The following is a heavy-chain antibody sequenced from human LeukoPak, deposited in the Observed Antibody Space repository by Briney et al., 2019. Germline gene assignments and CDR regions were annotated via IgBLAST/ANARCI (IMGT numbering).Heavy chain of an antibody. CDR2: INHSGST. CDR1: GGSFSGYY. D-gene: IGHD2-2*03. J-gene: IGHJ5*02. V-gene: IGHV4-34*01. Sequence: SETLPLTCAVYGGSFSGYYWSWIRQPPGKGLEWIGEINHSGSTNYNPSLKSRVTISVDTSKNQFSLKLSSVTAADTAVYYCASLRPGYCSSTSCPWGQGTLVTVSS. CDR3: ASLRPGYCSSTSCP.